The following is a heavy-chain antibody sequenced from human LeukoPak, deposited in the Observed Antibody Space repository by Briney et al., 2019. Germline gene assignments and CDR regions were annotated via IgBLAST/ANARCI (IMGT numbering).Heavy chain of an antibody. D-gene: IGHD3-9*01. J-gene: IGHJ4*02. Sequence: SETLSLTCTVSGGSISSYYWSWIRQPPGKGLEWIGYIYYSGSTNYNPSLKSRVTISVDTSKNQFSLKLSSVTAADTAVYYCARQETYYDILSWDYWGQGTLVTVSS. CDR3: ARQETYYDILSWDY. CDR2: IYYSGST. V-gene: IGHV4-59*01. CDR1: GGSISSYY.